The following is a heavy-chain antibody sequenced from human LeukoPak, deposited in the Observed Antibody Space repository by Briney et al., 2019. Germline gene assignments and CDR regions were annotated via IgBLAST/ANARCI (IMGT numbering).Heavy chain of an antibody. D-gene: IGHD3-10*01. CDR1: GYSFTSYW. V-gene: IGHV5-51*01. Sequence: GESLKISCKASGYSFTSYWIGWVRQMPGIGQEWMGNIYPADSDTRYSPSFQGQVTISADKSTSTAYLQWSSLKASDTAMYYCARSMLRGVNFNFWGQGTLVTVSS. CDR3: ARSMLRGVNFNF. CDR2: IYPADSDT. J-gene: IGHJ4*02.